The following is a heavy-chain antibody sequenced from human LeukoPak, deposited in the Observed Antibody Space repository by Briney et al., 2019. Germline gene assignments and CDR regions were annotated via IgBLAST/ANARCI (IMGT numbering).Heavy chain of an antibody. V-gene: IGHV3-74*01. D-gene: IGHD1-26*01. CDR3: ARGMGPTNGGDY. Sequence: AGGSLRLSCAASGFTFRSYLMHWVRQAPGKGLVWVSRINSDGSSTSYADSVKGRFTISRDNAKNRLYLQMNSLRAEDTAVYYCARGMGPTNGGDYWGQGTLVTVSS. J-gene: IGHJ4*02. CDR1: GFTFRSYL. CDR2: INSDGSST.